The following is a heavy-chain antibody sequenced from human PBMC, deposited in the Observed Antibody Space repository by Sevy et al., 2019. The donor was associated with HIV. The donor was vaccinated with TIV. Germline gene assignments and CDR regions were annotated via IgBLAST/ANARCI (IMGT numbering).Heavy chain of an antibody. CDR2: IYPGDSET. J-gene: IGHJ4*02. Sequence: GESLKISCKGSGYNFPNYWIAWVRQMPGKGLEWMGIIYPGDSETIYSPSFQGQVAISADKSISTAYMQWSLKASDTAMYYCASGCTSNYFTYWGQGTLVTVSS. V-gene: IGHV5-51*01. CDR3: ASGCTSNYFTY. CDR1: GYNFPNYW. D-gene: IGHD2-8*01.